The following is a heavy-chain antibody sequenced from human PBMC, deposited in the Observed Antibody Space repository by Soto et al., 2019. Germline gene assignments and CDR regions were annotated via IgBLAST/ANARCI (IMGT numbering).Heavy chain of an antibody. Sequence: PGGSCRSCFAASGFTFRSYSMNWVRQAPGKVLELVSSISSSSSYIYYADSVKGRFTISRDNSKNSLYLQMNSLRAEDTAVYYCERARSVNSRGFDYWGQGTLFTVS. CDR2: ISSSSSYI. V-gene: IGHV3-21*01. CDR3: ERARSVNSRGFDY. CDR1: GFTFRSYS. J-gene: IGHJ4*02.